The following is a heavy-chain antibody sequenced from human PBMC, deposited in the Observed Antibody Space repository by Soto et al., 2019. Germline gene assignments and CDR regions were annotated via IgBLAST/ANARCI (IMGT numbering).Heavy chain of an antibody. CDR3: AKDTHGGNSQYYFDY. CDR2: ISGSGGST. CDR1: GFTFSSYA. Sequence: GGSLRLSCAASGFTFSSYAMSWVRQAPGKGLEWVSAISGSGGSTYYADSVKGRFTISRDNSKNTLYLQMNSLRAEDTAVYYFAKDTHGGNSQYYFDYWGQGTLVTVSS. J-gene: IGHJ4*02. V-gene: IGHV3-23*01. D-gene: IGHD2-21*02.